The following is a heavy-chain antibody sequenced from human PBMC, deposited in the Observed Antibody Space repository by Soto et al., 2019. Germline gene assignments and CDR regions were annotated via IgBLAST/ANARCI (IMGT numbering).Heavy chain of an antibody. CDR3: ATTFGYNSGWYRFDY. CDR2: IYSSGTT. J-gene: IGHJ4*02. CDR1: GGSISSGDYY. D-gene: IGHD6-19*01. Sequence: SETLSLTCTVSGGSISSGDYYWSWIRQPPGKGLEWIGYIYSSGTTYYNPSLKSRVTISVDTSKNQFSLKLTSVAAADTAVYYCATTFGYNSGWYRFDYWGQGTLVTVSS. V-gene: IGHV4-30-4*01.